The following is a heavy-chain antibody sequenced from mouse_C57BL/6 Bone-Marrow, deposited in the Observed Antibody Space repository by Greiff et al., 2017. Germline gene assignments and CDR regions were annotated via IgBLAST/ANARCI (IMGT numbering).Heavy chain of an antibody. CDR3: ARENLLCYYSNSYAMDY. CDR2: IDPSDSYT. D-gene: IGHD2-5*01. V-gene: IGHV1-69*01. Sequence: QVQLKQPGAELVMPGASVKLSCKASGYTFTSYWMHWVKQRPGQGLEWIGEIDPSDSYTNYNQKFKGKSTLTVDKSSSTAYMQLSSLTSEDSAVYYCARENLLCYYSNSYAMDYWGQGTSVTVSS. J-gene: IGHJ4*01. CDR1: GYTFTSYW.